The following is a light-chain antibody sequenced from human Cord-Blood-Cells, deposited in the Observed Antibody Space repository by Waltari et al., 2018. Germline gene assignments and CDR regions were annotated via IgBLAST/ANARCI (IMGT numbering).Light chain of an antibody. CDR2: GAS. V-gene: IGKV3-20*01. Sequence: EIVLTQSPGTLSLSPGERATLSCRASQSVSSIYLAWYQKKPGQAPRLPIYGASSRATGIPNMFSGSGAGTDVTLTISIMEPEDVAVYYCQRYGSSPYTFGQGTKLEIK. CDR1: QSVSSIY. J-gene: IGKJ2*01. CDR3: QRYGSSPYT.